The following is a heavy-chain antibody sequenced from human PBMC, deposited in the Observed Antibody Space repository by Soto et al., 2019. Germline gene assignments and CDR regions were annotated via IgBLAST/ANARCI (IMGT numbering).Heavy chain of an antibody. Sequence: GGSLRLSCAASGFTFSSYAMSWVRQAPGKGLEWVSAISGSGDRTYYADSVKGRFTISRDNSMDTLYLQMTSLRAEDTAVYYCAKDEDIVVVPAALDYWGRGTLVTVSS. CDR1: GFTFSSYA. CDR3: AKDEDIVVVPAALDY. D-gene: IGHD2-2*01. CDR2: ISGSGDRT. J-gene: IGHJ4*02. V-gene: IGHV3-23*01.